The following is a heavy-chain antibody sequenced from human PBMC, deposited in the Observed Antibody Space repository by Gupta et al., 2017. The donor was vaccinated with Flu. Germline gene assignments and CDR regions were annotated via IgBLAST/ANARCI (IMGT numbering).Heavy chain of an antibody. D-gene: IGHD4-4*01. CDR2: IDEDGSTK. V-gene: IGHV3-7*01. Sequence: EVQLVESGGGLVQPGGSLRLSCAASGFTFSRSWMTWGRQAPGKGLEWVANIDEDGSTKNYVDSVMGRFTISRDNAKNSLFLQMDSLRAEDTAVYYCARDRAYNCFDYWGQGTLVTVSS. CDR3: ARDRAYNCFDY. J-gene: IGHJ4*02. CDR1: GFTFSRSW.